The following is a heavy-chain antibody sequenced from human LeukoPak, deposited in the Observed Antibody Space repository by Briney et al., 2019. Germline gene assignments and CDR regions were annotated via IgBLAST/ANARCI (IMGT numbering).Heavy chain of an antibody. CDR2: IKQDGSEK. J-gene: IGHJ3*02. CDR1: GFTFSSYW. V-gene: IGHV3-7*01. Sequence: GSLRLSCAASGFTFSSYWMSWVRQAPGKGLEWVANIKQDGSEKYYVDSVKGRFTISRDNAKNSLYLQMNSLRAEDTAVYYCARAIDSSGYFPPVDAFDIWGQGTMVTVSS. CDR3: ARAIDSSGYFPPVDAFDI. D-gene: IGHD3-22*01.